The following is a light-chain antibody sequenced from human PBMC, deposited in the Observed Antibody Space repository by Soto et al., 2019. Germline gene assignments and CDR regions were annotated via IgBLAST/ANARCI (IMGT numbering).Light chain of an antibody. J-gene: IGLJ1*01. V-gene: IGLV2-14*01. CDR2: EVT. Sequence: QSALTQPASVSGSPGHSITISCTGTSGDIGSYNRVSLYQQHPGKAPKLIIYEVTDRPSGVSNRFSGSKSGNTASLTISGLQAEDEAEYYCSSYTNINTKACVFGTGTKV. CDR1: SGDIGSYNR. CDR3: SSYTNINTKACV.